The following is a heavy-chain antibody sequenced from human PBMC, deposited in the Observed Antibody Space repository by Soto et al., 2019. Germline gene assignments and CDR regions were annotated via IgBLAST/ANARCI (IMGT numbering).Heavy chain of an antibody. CDR1: GFTFSDHH. D-gene: IGHD2-8*01. Sequence: GWSLRLSCAASGFTFSDHHMDWVRQAPGKGLEWVGRARNKAYSYTTAYAASVKGRFTISRDDSRNSLSLQMNSLKTEDTAVYFCARLMGTSFDLWGQGNMVTVYS. J-gene: IGHJ4*02. V-gene: IGHV3-72*01. CDR3: ARLMGTSFDL. CDR2: ARNKAYSYTT.